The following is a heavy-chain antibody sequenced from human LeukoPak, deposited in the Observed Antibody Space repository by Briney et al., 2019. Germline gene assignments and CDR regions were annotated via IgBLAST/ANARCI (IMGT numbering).Heavy chain of an antibody. CDR1: GFTFNHAW. J-gene: IGHJ4*02. V-gene: IGHV3-15*01. CDR3: TTVGSSRYYYYFDY. Sequence: GGSLRLSCAASGFTFNHAWMSWVRQAPGKGLEWVGRIKSKSDGSTTEYAAPVKGRFTIARDDEKNTLYLQMNSLKTEDTAVYYCTTVGSSRYYYYFDYWGQGSLVTVSS. CDR2: IKSKSDGSTT. D-gene: IGHD3-22*01.